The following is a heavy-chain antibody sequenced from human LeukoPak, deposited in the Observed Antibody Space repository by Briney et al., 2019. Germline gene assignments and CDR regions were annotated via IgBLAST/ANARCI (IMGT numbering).Heavy chain of an antibody. CDR2: ISYDGSNK. CDR1: GFPLSRYA. Sequence: PGRPLRLFCAASGFPLSRYAMHWPPDAPGKALEWVADISYDGSNKYYADSVKGQFTISRDNSKNTLYLQMNSLRSEDTGVYYCARDATGDGDLESWGEGTLVTVSS. D-gene: IGHD4-17*01. V-gene: IGHV3-30*04. CDR3: ARDATGDGDLES. J-gene: IGHJ5*02.